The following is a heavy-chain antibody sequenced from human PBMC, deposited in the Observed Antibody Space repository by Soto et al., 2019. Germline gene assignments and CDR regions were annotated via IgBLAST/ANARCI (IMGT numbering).Heavy chain of an antibody. V-gene: IGHV4-31*03. CDR2: IYYNGST. D-gene: IGHD6-13*01. CDR1: EVTTRRHSYN. J-gene: IGHJ4*02. CDR3: LIYRTSGSWSKFDY. Sequence: SHTCTGSEVTTRRHSYNWCWVRQHPGKGLEWVGNIYYNGSTYYSPSLKSRVDAWADTSKNQFSLRLTSVTAADTAVYYCLIYRTSGSWSKFDYWGRGTLVTGS.